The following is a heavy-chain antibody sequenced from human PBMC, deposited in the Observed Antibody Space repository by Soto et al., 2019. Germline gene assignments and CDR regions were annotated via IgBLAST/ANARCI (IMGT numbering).Heavy chain of an antibody. CDR2: IDWDDDK. CDR3: ARGGAGSGGRPYGMDV. Sequence: SGPTLVNPTQTLTLTCTFSGFSLSTSGMCVSWIRQPPGKALEWLALIDWDDDKYYSTSLKTRLTISKDTSKNQVVLTMTNMDPVDTATYYCARGGAGSGGRPYGMDVWGQGTTVTVSS. J-gene: IGHJ6*02. D-gene: IGHD2-15*01. V-gene: IGHV2-70*01. CDR1: GFSLSTSGMC.